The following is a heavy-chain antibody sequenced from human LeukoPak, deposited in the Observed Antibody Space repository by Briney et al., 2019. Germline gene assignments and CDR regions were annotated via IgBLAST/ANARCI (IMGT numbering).Heavy chain of an antibody. J-gene: IGHJ4*02. CDR2: IYPGDSNT. V-gene: IGHV5-51*01. Sequence: GESLKISCKGSGYSFTNDWIGWMRQMPGKGLEWMGIIYPGDSNTRYSPSFQGQVTISADKSITTAYLQWTSLKASDTAMYYCARRIDYGDYFDYWGQGTLVTVSS. CDR3: ARRIDYGDYFDY. D-gene: IGHD4-17*01. CDR1: GYSFTNDW.